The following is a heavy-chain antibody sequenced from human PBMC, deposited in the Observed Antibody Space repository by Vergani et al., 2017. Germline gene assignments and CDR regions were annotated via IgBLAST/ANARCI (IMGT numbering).Heavy chain of an antibody. V-gene: IGHV3-23*01. CDR2: ISGSGGST. D-gene: IGHD3-10*01. J-gene: IGHJ4*02. Sequence: EVQLLESGGGLVQPGGSLRLSCAASGFTFSSYVMSWVRQAPGKGLEWVSAISGSGGSTYYADSVKGRFTISRDNSKNTLYLQMNSLRAEDTAIYYCAKDLYYYGSGSRYYFDYWGQGTLVTVSS. CDR3: AKDLYYYGSGSRYYFDY. CDR1: GFTFSSYV.